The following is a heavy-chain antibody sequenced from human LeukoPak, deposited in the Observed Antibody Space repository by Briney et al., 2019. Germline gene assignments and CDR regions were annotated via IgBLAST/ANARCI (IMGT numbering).Heavy chain of an antibody. J-gene: IGHJ4*02. CDR3: AKDYGYQLLSGTTLDY. CDR1: GFTFSSYW. V-gene: IGHV3-7*03. Sequence: GGSLRLSCAASGFTFSSYWMSWVRQAPGKGLEWVANIKQDGSEKYYVDSVKGRFTISRDNAKNSLYLQMNSLRAEDTALYYCAKDYGYQLLSGTTLDYWGQGTLVTVSS. D-gene: IGHD2-2*01. CDR2: IKQDGSEK.